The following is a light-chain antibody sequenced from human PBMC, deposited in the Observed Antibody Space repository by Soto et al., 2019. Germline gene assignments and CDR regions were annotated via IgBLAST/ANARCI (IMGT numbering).Light chain of an antibody. CDR1: SSDVGGYDY. J-gene: IGLJ2*01. V-gene: IGLV2-8*01. CDR3: SSYGGNNNLL. Sequence: QSALTQPRSVSGSPGQSVTISCTGTSSDVGGYDYVSWYQQHPGKAPKVMIYEVSKRPSGVPDRFSGSKSGNTASLTVSGLQAEDEADYYCSSYGGNNNLLFGGGTQLTVL. CDR2: EVS.